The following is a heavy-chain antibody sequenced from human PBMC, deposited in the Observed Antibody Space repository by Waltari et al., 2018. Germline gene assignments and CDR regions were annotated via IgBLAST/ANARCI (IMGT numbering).Heavy chain of an antibody. Sequence: QVQLVQSGAEVKKPGSSVKVSCKASGGTFSSYAISWVRPAPGQGLEWMGGICPILGIANYAQKFQGRVTITADESTSTAYMELSSLRSEDTAVYYCARDRGDYLSDWYFDLWGRGTLVTVSS. CDR2: ICPILGIA. CDR3: ARDRGDYLSDWYFDL. CDR1: GGTFSSYA. V-gene: IGHV1-69*04. D-gene: IGHD4-17*01. J-gene: IGHJ2*01.